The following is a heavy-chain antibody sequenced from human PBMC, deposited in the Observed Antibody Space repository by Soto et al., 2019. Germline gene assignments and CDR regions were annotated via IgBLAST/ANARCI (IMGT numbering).Heavy chain of an antibody. D-gene: IGHD1-7*01. Sequence: SGPTLVNPKQPLILTCAFSGFSLSRKGMSVGWIRQPPGKALEFLALIDWEEEKFYSLSLRTRLTVSKATSKSQVVLTLTNVDPVDTATYYCTRSTNWNYEYYFDYWGQGTLVTVSS. CDR1: GFSLSRKGMS. V-gene: IGHV2-70*01. CDR3: TRSTNWNYEYYFDY. J-gene: IGHJ4*02. CDR2: IDWEEEK.